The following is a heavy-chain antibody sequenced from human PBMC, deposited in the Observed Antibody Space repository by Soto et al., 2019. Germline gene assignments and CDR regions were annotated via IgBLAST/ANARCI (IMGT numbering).Heavy chain of an antibody. CDR1: GFTFSSYS. J-gene: IGHJ2*01. V-gene: IGHV3-21*01. Sequence: EVQLVESGGGLVKPGGSLRLSCAASGFTFSSYSMNWVRQAPGKGLEWVSSISSSTSYIYYEHSVKGRFTISRDNATNWLCRQLNSLSVEDTAVYYCRSETRILGVVMTGKYCDLWGRGTLVAVSS. CDR3: RSETRILGVVMTGKYCDL. D-gene: IGHD3-3*01. CDR2: ISSSTSYI.